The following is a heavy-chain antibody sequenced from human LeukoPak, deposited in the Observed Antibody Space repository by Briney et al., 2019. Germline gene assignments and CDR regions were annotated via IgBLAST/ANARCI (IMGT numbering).Heavy chain of an antibody. D-gene: IGHD1-26*01. CDR3: ATPGGSGSYLGGGDYFDY. V-gene: IGHV3-30-3*01. J-gene: IGHJ4*02. Sequence: PAGRSLRLSCAASGFIFSSYAMHWVRQAPGKGLEWVAVISYDRSNKYYADSVKGRFTISRDNSKNTLYLQMNSLRAEDTAGYYCATPGGSGSYLGGGDYFDYWGQGTLVIVSS. CDR1: GFIFSSYA. CDR2: ISYDRSNK.